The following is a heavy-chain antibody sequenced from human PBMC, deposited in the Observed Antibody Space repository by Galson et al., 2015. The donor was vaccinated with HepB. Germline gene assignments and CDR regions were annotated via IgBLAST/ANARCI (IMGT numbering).Heavy chain of an antibody. V-gene: IGHV1-69*13. Sequence: SVKVSCKASGGTFSSYAISWVRQAPGQGLEWMGGIIPIFGTANYAQKFQGRVTITADESTSTAYMELRSLRSDDTAVYYCARVELSFVYYYGMDVWGQGTTVTVSS. CDR3: ARVELSFVYYYGMDV. D-gene: IGHD3-10*01. CDR1: GGTFSSYA. J-gene: IGHJ6*02. CDR2: IIPIFGTA.